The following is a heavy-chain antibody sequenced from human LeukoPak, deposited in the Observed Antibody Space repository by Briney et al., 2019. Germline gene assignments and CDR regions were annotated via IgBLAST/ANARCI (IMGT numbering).Heavy chain of an antibody. Sequence: SGGSLRLSCAASGFTFSSYAMSLVRQAPGKGLEWVSAISGSGGSTYYADSVKGRFTISRDTSKNTLYLQMNSLRAEDTAVYYCASGEDQYSSSWYVPVWGQGTLVTVSS. CDR3: ASGEDQYSSSWYVPV. J-gene: IGHJ4*02. V-gene: IGHV3-23*01. D-gene: IGHD6-13*01. CDR2: ISGSGGST. CDR1: GFTFSSYA.